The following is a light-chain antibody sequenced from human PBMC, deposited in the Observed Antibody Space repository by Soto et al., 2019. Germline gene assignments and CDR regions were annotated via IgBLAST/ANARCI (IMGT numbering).Light chain of an antibody. CDR3: QQYGRSPLIT. J-gene: IGKJ5*01. V-gene: IGKV3-20*01. Sequence: EIVLTQSPGTLSLSPGERATLSCRASQSVSSSYLAWYQQKPGQAPRLLIYGASSRATGIPDRFSGSGSGKDFTLTISRLEPEDFAVYYCQQYGRSPLITFGQGTRLESK. CDR1: QSVSSSY. CDR2: GAS.